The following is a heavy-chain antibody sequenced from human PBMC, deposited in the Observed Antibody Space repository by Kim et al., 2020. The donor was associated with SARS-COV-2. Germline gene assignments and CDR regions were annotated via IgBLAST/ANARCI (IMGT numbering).Heavy chain of an antibody. CDR2: IYSGGST. CDR3: VYRGTPGTYFFDY. J-gene: IGHJ4*02. Sequence: GGSLRLSCAASGFIVSSNYMSWVRQAPGKGLEWVSLIYSGGSTYYADSVKGRFTISRDNSKNTLYLQMNSLRAEDTALYYCVYRGTPGTYFFDYWGQGTLVTVSS. D-gene: IGHD3-10*01. V-gene: IGHV3-53*01. CDR1: GFIVSSNY.